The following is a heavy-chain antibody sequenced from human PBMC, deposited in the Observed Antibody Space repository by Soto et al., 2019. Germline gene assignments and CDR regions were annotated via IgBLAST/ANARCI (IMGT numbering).Heavy chain of an antibody. V-gene: IGHV3-23*01. CDR1: GFTLSNYA. D-gene: IGHD2-21*01. CDR3: AKCSAFKGKGANCYPVDH. CDR2: VIGSGVNV. J-gene: IGHJ4*02. Sequence: GGSLRLSCTASGFTLSNYAINWVRLAPGKRLEWVSSVIGSGVNVFYADSVKGRFTISRENSKNTVYLEMNSLRADDTAEYFCAKCSAFKGKGANCYPVDHWGRGTVVTASS.